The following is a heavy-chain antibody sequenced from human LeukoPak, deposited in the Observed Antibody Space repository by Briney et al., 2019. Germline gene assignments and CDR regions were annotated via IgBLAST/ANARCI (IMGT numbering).Heavy chain of an antibody. CDR1: GFTFSSFA. CDR2: ISVGSGTI. D-gene: IGHD3-16*01. CDR3: ARGRFSKSSNCFDP. V-gene: IGHV3-48*01. Sequence: GGSLGLSCAASGFTFSSFAMNWVRQAPGKGLEWLSYISVGSGTIYYADSVKGRFTISRDNAKSSLYLQMNSLRAEDTAVYYCARGRFSKSSNCFDPWGQGTLVTVSS. J-gene: IGHJ5*02.